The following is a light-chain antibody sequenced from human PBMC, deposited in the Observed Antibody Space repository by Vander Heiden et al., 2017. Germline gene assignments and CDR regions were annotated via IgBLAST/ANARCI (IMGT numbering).Light chain of an antibody. CDR3: LQSDSTPST. J-gene: IGKJ1*01. Sequence: DIQMTQSPSSLSASVGDRVTITCRASQSISSYLNWYQQKPGKAPKLLLYAASSLQSGVPSRFSRSGSGTDFTLTISSLHPEDFATYYCLQSDSTPSTFGQGTKVEIK. V-gene: IGKV1-39*01. CDR2: AAS. CDR1: QSISSY.